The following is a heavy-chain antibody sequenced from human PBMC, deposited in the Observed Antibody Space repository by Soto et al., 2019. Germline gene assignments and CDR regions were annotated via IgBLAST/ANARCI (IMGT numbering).Heavy chain of an antibody. CDR3: ARDPNYDILTGYYPNWFDP. D-gene: IGHD3-9*01. J-gene: IGHJ5*02. CDR1: GGSFSGYY. Sequence: QVQLQQWGAGLLKPSETLSLTCAVYGGSFSGYYWSWIRQPPGKGLEWIGEINHSGSTNYNPSLKSRVTISVDTSKNQFSLKLSSVTAADTAVYYCARDPNYDILTGYYPNWFDPWGQGTLVTVSS. V-gene: IGHV4-34*01. CDR2: INHSGST.